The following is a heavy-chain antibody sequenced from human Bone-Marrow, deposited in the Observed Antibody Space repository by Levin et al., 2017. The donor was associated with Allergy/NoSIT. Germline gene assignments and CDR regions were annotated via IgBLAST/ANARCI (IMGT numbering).Heavy chain of an antibody. CDR3: ATRDGTSGRCHYLDW. CDR2: IKRKIDGATT. D-gene: IGHD3-22*01. J-gene: IGHJ4*02. Sequence: LSLTCAASGFTFSSVWMHWVRQAPGKGLVWVGRIKRKIDGATTDYLAPVEGRFTISRDDSANSLYLQMSSLKAEDRAGYYSATRDGTSGRCHYLDWWGQGTLVTVSS. V-gene: IGHV3-15*07. CDR1: GFTFSSVW.